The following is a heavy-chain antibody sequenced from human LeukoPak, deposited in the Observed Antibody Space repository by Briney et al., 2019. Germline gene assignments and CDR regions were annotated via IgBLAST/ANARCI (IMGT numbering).Heavy chain of an antibody. CDR2: ISYDGSSK. V-gene: IGHV3-30*18. Sequence: GGSLRLSCAASGLTFSSYGMHWVRQAPGKGLEWVAVISYDGSSKYYADSVKGRFTISRDNSKNTLFLQMNSLRVEDTAVYYCAKDQLGGASGFSYGFDHWGQGTLVTISS. CDR3: AKDQLGGASGFSYGFDH. D-gene: IGHD5-18*01. J-gene: IGHJ4*02. CDR1: GLTFSSYG.